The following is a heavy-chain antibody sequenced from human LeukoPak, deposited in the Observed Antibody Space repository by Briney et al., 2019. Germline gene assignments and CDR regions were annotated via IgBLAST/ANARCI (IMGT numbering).Heavy chain of an antibody. Sequence: GGSLRLSCAASGFTFSYYEMNWVRQAPGKGLEWVSYISSSVTTINYADSVKGRFTISRDNAKYSLYLQMNSLRAEDTAVYYCARGGYCSGGICYSYNAFDVWGQGTVVTVSS. CDR3: ARGGYCSGGICYSYNAFDV. CDR2: ISSSVTTI. D-gene: IGHD2-15*01. J-gene: IGHJ3*01. CDR1: GFTFSYYE. V-gene: IGHV3-48*03.